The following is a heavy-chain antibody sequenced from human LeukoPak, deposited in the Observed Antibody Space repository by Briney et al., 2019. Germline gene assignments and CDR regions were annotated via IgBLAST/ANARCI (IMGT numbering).Heavy chain of an antibody. CDR2: INPNTGGT. D-gene: IGHD6-13*01. J-gene: IGHJ4*02. Sequence: ASVKVSCKASGYTFTSYYMHWVRQAPGQGLEWMGWINPNTGGTNYAQKFQGRVTMTRDTSISTTYMELSWLTSDDTAVYYCARALYTSRSYLATFSPTNFDYGGQGTLVTVSA. CDR1: GYTFTSYY. V-gene: IGHV1-2*02. CDR3: ARALYTSRSYLATFSPTNFDY.